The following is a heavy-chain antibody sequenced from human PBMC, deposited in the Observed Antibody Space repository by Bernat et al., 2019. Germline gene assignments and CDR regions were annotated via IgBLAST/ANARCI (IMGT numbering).Heavy chain of an antibody. CDR3: ARENYDFWSGYSSVRYYYMDV. J-gene: IGHJ6*03. V-gene: IGHV3-48*03. CDR1: GFTFSSYE. CDR2: ISSSGSTI. D-gene: IGHD3-3*01. Sequence: EVQLVESGGGLVQPGGSLRLSCAASGFTFSSYEMNWVRQAPGKGLEWVSYISSSGSTIYYADSVKGRFTISRDNAKNSLYLQMNSLRAEDTAVYYWARENYDFWSGYSSVRYYYMDVWGKGTTVTVSS.